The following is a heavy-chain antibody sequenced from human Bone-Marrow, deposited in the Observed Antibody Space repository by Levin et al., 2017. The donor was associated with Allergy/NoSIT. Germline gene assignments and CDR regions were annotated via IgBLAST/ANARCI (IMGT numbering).Heavy chain of an antibody. CDR3: ARGQVAPSLKVGYCSGASCYSGWFDP. V-gene: IGHV4-59*01. Sequence: SQTLSLTCTVSGGSINNYYWSWIRQPPGKGLEWIGYIYYSGSTNYNPSLKSRVTISLDMSKNQFSLRLSSVTAADTAVYYCARGQVAPSLKVGYCSGASCYSGWFDPWGQGTLVTVSS. D-gene: IGHD2-15*01. J-gene: IGHJ5*02. CDR1: GGSINNYY. CDR2: IYYSGST.